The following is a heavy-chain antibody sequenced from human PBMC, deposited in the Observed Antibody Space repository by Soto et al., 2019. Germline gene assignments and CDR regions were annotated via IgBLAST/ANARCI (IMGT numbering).Heavy chain of an antibody. CDR2: ISAHNGNT. CDR1: GYAFTTYG. D-gene: IGHD1-1*01. V-gene: IGHV1-18*01. J-gene: IGHJ4*02. Sequence: QVHLVQSGAEVKKPGASVKVSCKGSGYAFTTYGITWVRQAPGQGLEWMGWISAHNGNTNYAQKLQGRVTVTRDTSTSTAYMELRSLRSDDTAVDYCARWRYGDSWGQGALVTVSS. CDR3: ARWRYGDS.